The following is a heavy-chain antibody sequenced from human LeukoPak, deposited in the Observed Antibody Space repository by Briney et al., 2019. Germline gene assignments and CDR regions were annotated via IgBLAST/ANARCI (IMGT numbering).Heavy chain of an antibody. CDR2: ISYDGSNK. CDR1: GFTFSSYA. J-gene: IGHJ4*02. CDR3: ARETGAYD. D-gene: IGHD7-27*01. V-gene: IGHV3-30-3*01. Sequence: GGSLRLSCAASGFTFSSYAMHWVRQAPGKGLEWVAVISYDGSNKYYADSVKGRFTISRDNSKNTLYLQMNSLRAEDTAVYYCARETGAYDWGQGTLVTVSS.